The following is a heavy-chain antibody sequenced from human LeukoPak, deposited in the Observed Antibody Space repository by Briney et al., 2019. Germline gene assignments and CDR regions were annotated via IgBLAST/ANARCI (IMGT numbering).Heavy chain of an antibody. Sequence: ASVKVSCKVSGYSLTELSMHWVRQAPGNGLEWMGGFDPEHREAIYAQKFQGRVSMTEDTSTDTAYMELSSLRSEDTAVYYCAAGGICSLLDYWGQGTLVTVSS. D-gene: IGHD2-15*01. CDR3: AAGGICSLLDY. V-gene: IGHV1-24*01. J-gene: IGHJ4*02. CDR1: GYSLTELS. CDR2: FDPEHREA.